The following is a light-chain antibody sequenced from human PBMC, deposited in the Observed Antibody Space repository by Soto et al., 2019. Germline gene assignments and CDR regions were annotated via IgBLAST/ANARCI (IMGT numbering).Light chain of an antibody. V-gene: IGKV3-20*01. CDR1: QSVSSSY. Sequence: TLSPGTLSLSPGERGTLSCRASQSVSSSYLAWYQQKPGQAPRLLLYGASSRATGILDRFSGSGSGTDFTLTLSSLLSEDVAVYYCQQYNNWPPITFGQGTRLDIK. CDR2: GAS. J-gene: IGKJ5*01. CDR3: QQYNNWPPIT.